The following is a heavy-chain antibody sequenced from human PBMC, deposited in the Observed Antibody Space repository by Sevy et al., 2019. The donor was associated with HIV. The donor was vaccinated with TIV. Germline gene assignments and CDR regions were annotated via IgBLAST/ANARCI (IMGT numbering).Heavy chain of an antibody. CDR2: ISYDGSNK. Sequence: GGSLRLSCAASGFTFSSYAMHWVRQAPGKGLEWVAVISYDGSNKYYVDSVKGRFTISRDNSKNTLYLQMNSLRAEDTAVYYCARESAIVRLLDAFDIWGQGTMVTVSS. CDR3: ARESAIVRLLDAFDI. CDR1: GFTFSSYA. V-gene: IGHV3-30-3*01. J-gene: IGHJ3*02. D-gene: IGHD4-17*01.